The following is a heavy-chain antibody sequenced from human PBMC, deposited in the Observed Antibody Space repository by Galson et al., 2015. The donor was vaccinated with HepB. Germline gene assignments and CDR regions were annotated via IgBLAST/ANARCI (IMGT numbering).Heavy chain of an antibody. J-gene: IGHJ4*02. CDR3: ARRRRGIGWSQFDY. D-gene: IGHD6-19*01. V-gene: IGHV3-20*04. Sequence: SLRLSCAASGFNFDDSDMIWVRQTPGKGLEWVSGITWDSDIIAYADSVKGRITISGDNAKKSLYLEMNSLRAEDTALYYCARRRRGIGWSQFDYWGLGTLVTVTS. CDR1: GFNFDDSD. CDR2: ITWDSDII.